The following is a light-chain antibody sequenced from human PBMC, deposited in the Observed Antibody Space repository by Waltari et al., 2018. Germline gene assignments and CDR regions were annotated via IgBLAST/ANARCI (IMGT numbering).Light chain of an antibody. V-gene: IGKV3-11*01. CDR3: QQRSNWPPYT. J-gene: IGKJ2*01. Sequence: EIVLTQSPATLSLSPAVRSTLTCRASQSVSSYLPCYQQKPGQPPRLLIYDASNRATGIPARFSGSGSGTDFTLTISSLEPEDFAVYYCQQRSNWPPYTFGQGTKLEIK. CDR1: QSVSSY. CDR2: DAS.